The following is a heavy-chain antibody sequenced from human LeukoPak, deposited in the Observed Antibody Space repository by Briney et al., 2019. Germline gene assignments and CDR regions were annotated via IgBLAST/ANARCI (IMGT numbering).Heavy chain of an antibody. D-gene: IGHD4-17*01. CDR3: ARDKYGDWGFWYFDL. CDR2: INHSGST. V-gene: IGHV4-34*01. Sequence: SETLSLTCAAYGGSFSGYYWSWIRQPPGKELEWIGEINHSGSTNYNPSLKSRVTISVDTSKNQFSLKLSSVTAADTAVYYCARDKYGDWGFWYFDLWGRGTLVTVSS. CDR1: GGSFSGYY. J-gene: IGHJ2*01.